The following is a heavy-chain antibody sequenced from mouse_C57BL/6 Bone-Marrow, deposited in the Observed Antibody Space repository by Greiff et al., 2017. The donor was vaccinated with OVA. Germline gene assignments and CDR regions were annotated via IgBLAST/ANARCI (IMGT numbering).Heavy chain of an antibody. CDR2: IDPSDSYT. V-gene: IGHV1-50*01. CDR3: ARDTTGVSYWYFDV. Sequence: QVQLQQPGAELVKPGASVKLSCKASGYTFTSYWMQWVKQRPGQGLEWIGEIDPSDSYTNYNQKFKGKATLTVDTSSSTAYMQLSSLTSEDSAVYYCARDTTGVSYWYFDVWGTGTTVTVSS. CDR1: GYTFTSYW. D-gene: IGHD1-1*01. J-gene: IGHJ1*03.